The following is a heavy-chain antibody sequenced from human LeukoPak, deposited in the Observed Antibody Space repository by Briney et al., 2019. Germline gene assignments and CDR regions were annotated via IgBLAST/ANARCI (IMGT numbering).Heavy chain of an antibody. Sequence: KPSQTLSLTCTVSGGSISSGDYYWSWIRQPPGKGLEWIGYIYYSGSTYYNPSLKSRVTISVDTSKNQFSLKLSSVTAADTAVYYCAFDSGSYAEGAFGIWGQGTMVTVSS. CDR1: GGSISSGDYY. D-gene: IGHD3-16*01. CDR2: IYYSGST. J-gene: IGHJ3*02. V-gene: IGHV4-30-4*01. CDR3: AFDSGSYAEGAFGI.